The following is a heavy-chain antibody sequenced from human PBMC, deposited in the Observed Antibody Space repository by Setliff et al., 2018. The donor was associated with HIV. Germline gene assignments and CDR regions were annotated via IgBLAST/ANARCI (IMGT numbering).Heavy chain of an antibody. D-gene: IGHD4-4*01. CDR2: IYTSGTT. Sequence: PSETLSLTCTVSGGSIISYYWSWIRQPAGKGLEWIGRIYTSGTTNYDPSLKSRVTMSVDTSKNQFSLRLSSVTAADTAVYYCARDSNDYSYYGLFDSWGQGTLVTVSS. J-gene: IGHJ4*02. CDR1: GGSIISYY. V-gene: IGHV4-4*07. CDR3: ARDSNDYSYYGLFDS.